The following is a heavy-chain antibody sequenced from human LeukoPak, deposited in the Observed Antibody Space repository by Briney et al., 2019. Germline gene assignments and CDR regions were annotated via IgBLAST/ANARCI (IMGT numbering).Heavy chain of an antibody. D-gene: IGHD6-13*01. CDR1: GFTFSTYS. J-gene: IGHJ4*02. CDR2: ISSSSSYI. CDR3: ARERSAAGTPFEDY. Sequence: GGSLRLSCAASGFTFSTYSIHWVRQAPGKGLEWVSSISSSSSYIYYADSVKGRFTISRDNAKNSLYLQMNSLRAEDTAVYYCARERSAAGTPFEDYWGQGTLVTVSS. V-gene: IGHV3-21*01.